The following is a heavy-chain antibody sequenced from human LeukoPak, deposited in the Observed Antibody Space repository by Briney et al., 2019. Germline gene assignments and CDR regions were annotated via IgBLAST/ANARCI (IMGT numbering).Heavy chain of an antibody. CDR3: ARGQLTFGSWYEGGWFDY. CDR1: GGSFSGYY. D-gene: IGHD6-13*01. CDR2: TNHSGST. J-gene: IGHJ4*02. V-gene: IGHV4-34*01. Sequence: SETLSLTCAVYGGSFSGYYWSWIRQPPGKGLEWIGETNHSGSTNYNPSLKSRVTISVDTSKNQFSLKLSSVTAADTAVYYCARGQLTFGSWYEGGWFDYWGQGTLVTVSS.